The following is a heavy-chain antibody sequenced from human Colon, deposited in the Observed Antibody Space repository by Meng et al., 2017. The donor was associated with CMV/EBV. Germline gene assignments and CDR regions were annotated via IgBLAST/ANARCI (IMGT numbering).Heavy chain of an antibody. CDR3: ARGLWFGGYAMDV. Sequence: SETLSLTCAVSGGSIDTRRYYWSWIRQPPGKGPEWIGSFYYSGTTYYSPSLKSRVTILVDTSKNQFSLKLRSVTAADTAVYYCARGLWFGGYAMDVWGQGTTV. D-gene: IGHD3-10*01. CDR1: GGSIDTRRYY. V-gene: IGHV4-39*07. J-gene: IGHJ6*02. CDR2: FYYSGTT.